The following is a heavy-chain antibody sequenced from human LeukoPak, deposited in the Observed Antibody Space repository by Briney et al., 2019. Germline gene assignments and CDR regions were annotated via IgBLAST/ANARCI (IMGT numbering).Heavy chain of an antibody. CDR3: VKEDPAVILGIDY. J-gene: IGHJ4*02. D-gene: IGHD5-18*01. CDR2: VTGSGGDT. V-gene: IGHV3-23*01. Sequence: PGGSLRLSCAASGFTFSSYAMSWVRQGPGKGLEWVSAVTGSGGDTYYADSVRGRFTISRDNSKNTLFLQLDSLRAEDTAVYYCVKEDPAVILGIDYWGQGALVIVSS. CDR1: GFTFSSYA.